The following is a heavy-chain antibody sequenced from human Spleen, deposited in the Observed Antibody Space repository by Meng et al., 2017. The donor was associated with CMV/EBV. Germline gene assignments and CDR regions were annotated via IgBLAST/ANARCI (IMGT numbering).Heavy chain of an antibody. CDR3: ARGDFSGLFDY. CDR1: GFTFDDYG. D-gene: IGHD4-11*01. V-gene: IGHV3-20*04. Sequence: CAASGFTFDDYGMTWVRHVPGKGLEWVSGINWNGGRTGYADSVKGRFTISRDNAKNSLYLQMNSLRAEDTALYYCARGDFSGLFDYWGQGTLVTVSS. CDR2: INWNGGRT. J-gene: IGHJ4*02.